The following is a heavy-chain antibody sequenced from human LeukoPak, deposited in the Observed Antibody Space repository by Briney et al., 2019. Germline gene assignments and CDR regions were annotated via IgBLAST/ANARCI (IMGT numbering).Heavy chain of an antibody. J-gene: IGHJ3*01. CDR3: ASLVGGYYPPVEAFDV. CDR1: GFSFRSCW. Sequence: PGGSLRLSCAASGFSFRSCWMHWVRQAPGKELVWVSRINGDGSTTNYADSVRGRFTISRDNAKNTLYLQMNSLRADDSAVYFCASLVGGYYPPVEAFDVWGQGPMVTVSS. D-gene: IGHD3-3*01. CDR2: INGDGSTT. V-gene: IGHV3-74*01.